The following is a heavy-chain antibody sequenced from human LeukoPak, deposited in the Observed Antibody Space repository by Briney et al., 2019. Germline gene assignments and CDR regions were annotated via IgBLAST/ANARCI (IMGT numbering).Heavy chain of an antibody. Sequence: SETLSLTCAVYDGSFSGYYWSWIRQPPGKGLEWMGEINHSGSTNYNPSLKSRVTISVDTSKNQFSLKLSSVTAADTAVYYCARDPLWFGELYGMDVWGQGTTVTVSS. V-gene: IGHV4-34*01. CDR2: INHSGST. J-gene: IGHJ6*02. CDR3: ARDPLWFGELYGMDV. D-gene: IGHD3-10*01. CDR1: DGSFSGYY.